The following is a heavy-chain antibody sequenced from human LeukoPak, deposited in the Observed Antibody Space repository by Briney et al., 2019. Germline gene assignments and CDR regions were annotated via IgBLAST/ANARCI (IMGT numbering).Heavy chain of an antibody. J-gene: IGHJ5*02. CDR1: GHTFTAHC. CDR2: IHPGTGDT. CDR3: ASYASGYNWLKA. Sequence: ASVEVSRKASGHTFTAHCMHWVRQAPGPGLEWMGWIHPGTGDTKYAQKFQGRVTVTRDTSITTAYMELSSLRSDDTAVYYCASYASGYNWLKAWGQGTLVTVSS. V-gene: IGHV1-2*02. D-gene: IGHD3-10*01.